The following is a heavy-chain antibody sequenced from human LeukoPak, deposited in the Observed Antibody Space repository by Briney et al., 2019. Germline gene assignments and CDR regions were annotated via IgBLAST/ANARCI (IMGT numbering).Heavy chain of an antibody. D-gene: IGHD6-6*01. Sequence: PGGSLRLSCAASGFTFDDYAMHWVRQAPGQGLEWVSGISWNSGDIVYADSVKGRFTISRDNAKNSLYLQMNSLRAEDTAVYYCAREEYSGGYFDYWGQGTLVTVSS. V-gene: IGHV3-9*01. CDR3: AREEYSGGYFDY. CDR1: GFTFDDYA. CDR2: ISWNSGDI. J-gene: IGHJ4*02.